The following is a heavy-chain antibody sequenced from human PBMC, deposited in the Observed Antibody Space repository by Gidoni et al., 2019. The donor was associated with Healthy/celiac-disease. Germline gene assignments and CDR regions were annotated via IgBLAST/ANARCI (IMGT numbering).Heavy chain of an antibody. CDR3: AKASAATHYYYYGMDV. Sequence: EVQLVESGGGLVQPGRSLRLSCAASGFTFDDYAMHWVRQAPGKGLEWVSGISWNSGSIGYADSVKGRFTISRDNAKNSLYLQMNSLRAEDTALYYCAKASAATHYYYYGMDVWGQGTTVTVSS. CDR2: ISWNSGSI. CDR1: GFTFDDYA. V-gene: IGHV3-9*01. D-gene: IGHD2-15*01. J-gene: IGHJ6*02.